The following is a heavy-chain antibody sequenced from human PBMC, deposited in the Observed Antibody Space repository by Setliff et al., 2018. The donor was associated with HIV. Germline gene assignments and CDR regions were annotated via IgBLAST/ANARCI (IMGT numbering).Heavy chain of an antibody. CDR3: VRVGPWYYGRSGYLASWDY. J-gene: IGHJ4*02. CDR2: TIPMSDIA. V-gene: IGHV1-69*10. CDR1: GFTFNHYA. D-gene: IGHD3-22*01. Sequence: SVKVSCKASGFTFNHYALSWVRQAPGQRPEWMGGTIPMSDIANYAQNFQGRVTITADHSTTTTYMELSSLSSEDTAVYYCVRVGPWYYGRSGYLASWDYWGQGTQVTVSS.